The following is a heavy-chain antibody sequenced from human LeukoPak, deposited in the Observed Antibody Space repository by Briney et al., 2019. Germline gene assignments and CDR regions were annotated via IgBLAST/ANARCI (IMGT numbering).Heavy chain of an antibody. V-gene: IGHV4-39*01. Sequence: PSETLSLTCTVSGGSISGSSYYWGXSRQPXGEGLEXIGSISSSGSTYYNPSLKSRVTISVDTSKNQFSLKLSSVTAADTAVYYCARRMVAATPGHYWGQGTLVTISS. CDR3: ARRMVAATPGHY. CDR2: ISSSGST. CDR1: GGSISGSSYY. D-gene: IGHD2-15*01. J-gene: IGHJ4*02.